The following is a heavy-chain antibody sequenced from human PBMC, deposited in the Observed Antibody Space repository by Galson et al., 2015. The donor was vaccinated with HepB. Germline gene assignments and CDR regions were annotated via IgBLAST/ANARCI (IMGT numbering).Heavy chain of an antibody. CDR1: GFTFNIYT. D-gene: IGHD1-26*01. CDR3: TRDAMGRGSGSYSAFDY. V-gene: IGHV3-30-3*01. J-gene: IGHJ4*02. Sequence: SLRLSCAASGFTFNIYTMHWVRQAPGKGLEWVATISSAGDIQYCADSVKGRFTISRDNSKNMLYLQMNSLRAEDTAVYYCTRDAMGRGSGSYSAFDYWGQGTLVTVSS. CDR2: ISSAGDIQ.